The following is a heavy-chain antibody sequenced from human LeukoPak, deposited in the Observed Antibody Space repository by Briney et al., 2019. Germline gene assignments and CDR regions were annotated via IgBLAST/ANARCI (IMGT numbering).Heavy chain of an antibody. CDR2: ISSSSSYT. V-gene: IGHV3-11*03. J-gene: IGHJ4*02. CDR3: ATVRGNYVWGSYRPYYFDY. D-gene: IGHD3-16*02. CDR1: GFTFSDYY. Sequence: PGGSLRLSCAASGFTFSDYYMSWIRQAPGKGLEWVSYISSSSSYTNYADSMKGRFTISRDNAKNSLYLQMNSLRAEDTAVYYCATVRGNYVWGSYRPYYFDYWGQGTLVTVSS.